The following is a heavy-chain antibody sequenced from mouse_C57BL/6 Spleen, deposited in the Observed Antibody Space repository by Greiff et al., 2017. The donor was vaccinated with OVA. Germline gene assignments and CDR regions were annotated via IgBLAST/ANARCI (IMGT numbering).Heavy chain of an antibody. CDR1: GFTFSDYG. V-gene: IGHV5-17*01. CDR3: ARETAQGTGAWCAY. Sequence: EVMLVESGGGLVKPGGSLKLSCAASGFTFSDYGMHWVRQAPEKGLAWVAYISSGRSTIYYADPVKGRFTISRDKAKNTLFLQMTSLRSEDTARYYCARETAQGTGAWCAYWGKGTLVTVSA. J-gene: IGHJ3*01. D-gene: IGHD3-2*02. CDR2: ISSGRSTI.